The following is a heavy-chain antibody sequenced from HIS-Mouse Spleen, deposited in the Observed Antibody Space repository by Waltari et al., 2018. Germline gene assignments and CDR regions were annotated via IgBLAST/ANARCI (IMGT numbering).Heavy chain of an antibody. CDR3: AREITTGTTEYYYYGMDV. V-gene: IGHV1-2*02. CDR1: VYPFTGYY. J-gene: IGHJ6*02. D-gene: IGHD1-1*01. CDR2: INPNSGGT. Sequence: QVQLVQSGAEVKKPGASVKVSCKPSVYPFTGYYIHRFRPAPEQGLQWMGWINPNSGGTNYAQKFQGRVTMTRDTSISTAYMELSRLRSDDTAVYYCAREITTGTTEYYYYGMDVWGQGTTVTVSS.